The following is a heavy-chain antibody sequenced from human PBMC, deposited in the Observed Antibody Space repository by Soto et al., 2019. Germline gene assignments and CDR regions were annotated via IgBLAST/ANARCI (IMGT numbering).Heavy chain of an antibody. J-gene: IGHJ6*03. Sequence: ASVKVSCKASGYTFTSYGISWVRQAPGQGLEWMGWISAYNGNTNYAQKFQGRVTMTTDTSISTAYMELSRLRPDDTAVYYCARDFRTYSSSSFNYYYYMDVWGKGTTVTVSS. CDR2: ISAYNGNT. CDR3: ARDFRTYSSSSFNYYYYMDV. CDR1: GYTFTSYG. V-gene: IGHV1-18*01. D-gene: IGHD6-6*01.